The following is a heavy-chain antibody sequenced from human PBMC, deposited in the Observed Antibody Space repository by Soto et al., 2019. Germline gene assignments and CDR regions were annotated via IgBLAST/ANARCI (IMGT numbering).Heavy chain of an antibody. Sequence: SQTLSLTCAISGDSVSSNSAAWNWIRQSPSRGLEWLGRTYYRSKWYNDYAVSVKSRITINPDTSKNQFSLQLNSVTPEDTAVYYCARGVGVVAATRGRYGLDVWGQGTTVTVSS. J-gene: IGHJ6*01. V-gene: IGHV6-1*01. CDR3: ARGVGVVAATRGRYGLDV. CDR1: GDSVSSNSAA. D-gene: IGHD2-15*01. CDR2: TYYRSKWYN.